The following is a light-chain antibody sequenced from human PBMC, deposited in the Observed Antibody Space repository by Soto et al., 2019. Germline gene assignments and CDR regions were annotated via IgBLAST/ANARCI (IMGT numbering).Light chain of an antibody. V-gene: IGLV1-44*01. J-gene: IGLJ2*01. CDR3: AAWDGSLNGVL. Sequence: QSVLTQPPSASRTPGQRVTVSCSGSSSNIGSHPVNWYQQLPGAAPKLLFYSNNQRPSGVPDRFSGSKSGTSASLAISGLQSEDEADYYCAAWDGSLNGVLFGGGTKVTVL. CDR2: SNN. CDR1: SSNIGSHP.